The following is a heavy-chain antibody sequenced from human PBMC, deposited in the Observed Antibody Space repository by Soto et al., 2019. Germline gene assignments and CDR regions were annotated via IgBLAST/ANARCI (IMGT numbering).Heavy chain of an antibody. J-gene: IGHJ3*01. CDR3: TRDRMGYDAFDV. CDR1: GYTFSDYY. V-gene: IGHV1-2*02. Sequence: QVHLVQSGAEVKKPGTSVKVSCKTSGYTFSDYYIHWVRQAPGQGLEWMGRINCDSGGTTYSQKFQGRVTMTRDTSITTVYMDLSRLTSNDTAVYYCTRDRMGYDAFDVWGRGTLVAVSP. D-gene: IGHD5-12*01. CDR2: INCDSGGT.